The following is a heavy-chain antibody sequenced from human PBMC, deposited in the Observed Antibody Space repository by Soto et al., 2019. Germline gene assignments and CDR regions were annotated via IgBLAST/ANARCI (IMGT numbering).Heavy chain of an antibody. CDR2: ISGSGGTT. J-gene: IGHJ2*01. CDR3: AKVGPAHWNFDL. Sequence: EVQLLESGGDLAQPGGSLRLSCAASGFTFSSYDMSWVRQAPGKGLEWVSAISGSGGTTYADSVKGRFTISRDNSKNTLYLQMNSLRVEDTAVYYCAKVGPAHWNFDLWGRGTLVTVSS. CDR1: GFTFSSYD. D-gene: IGHD3-10*01. V-gene: IGHV3-23*01.